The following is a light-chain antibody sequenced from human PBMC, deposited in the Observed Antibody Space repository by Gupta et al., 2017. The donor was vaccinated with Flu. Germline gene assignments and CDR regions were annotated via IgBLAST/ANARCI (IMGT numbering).Light chain of an antibody. Sequence: PGERATLACRASRSVDNYLAWYQQKPGQAPRLLIFDATNRATGIPTRFSGSGSGTDFTLTISSLEPEDFAVYYCQQRSKWLTFGGGTKVEIK. CDR3: QQRSKWLT. CDR2: DAT. V-gene: IGKV3-11*01. J-gene: IGKJ4*01. CDR1: RSVDNY.